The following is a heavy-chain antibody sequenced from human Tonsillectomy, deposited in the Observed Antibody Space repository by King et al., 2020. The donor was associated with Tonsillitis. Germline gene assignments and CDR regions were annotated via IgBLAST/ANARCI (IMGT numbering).Heavy chain of an antibody. J-gene: IGHJ2*01. D-gene: IGHD2-15*01. V-gene: IGHV3-9*01. Sequence: VQLVQSGGGLVQPGRSLRLSCAASGFTFDDYAMHWVRQAPGKGLAWVSGISWNSGSIGYADSVKGRFTISRDNAKNSLYLQMNSLRAEDTALYYCAKEWYCSGGSCYWGWYFDLWGRGTLVTVSS. CDR3: AKEWYCSGGSCYWGWYFDL. CDR1: GFTFDDYA. CDR2: ISWNSGSI.